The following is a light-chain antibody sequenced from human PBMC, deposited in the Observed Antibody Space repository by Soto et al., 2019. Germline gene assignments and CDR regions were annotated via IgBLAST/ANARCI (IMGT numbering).Light chain of an antibody. CDR2: GAS. CDR1: QSGGSNY. CDR3: QQYGSSPIT. V-gene: IGKV3-20*01. J-gene: IGKJ5*01. Sequence: EIVLTQSPGTLSLSPGESATLSCRASQSGGSNYFAWYQQKPGQAPRLLIYGASIRATGIPDRFSGSGSGTDFTLTISRLESEDFAVYYCQQYGSSPITFGQGTRLDIK.